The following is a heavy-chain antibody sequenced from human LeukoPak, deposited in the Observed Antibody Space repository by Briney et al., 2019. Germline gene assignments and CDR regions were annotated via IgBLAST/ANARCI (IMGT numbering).Heavy chain of an antibody. CDR2: IYTSGST. CDR3: ARVAIFSYAFDI. J-gene: IGHJ3*02. CDR1: GGSISGYY. V-gene: IGHV4-4*07. D-gene: IGHD3-9*01. Sequence: SETLSLTCTVSGGSISGYYWSWIRQPAGKGLEWIGRIYTSGSTNYNPSLKTRVTMSVDTSKNQFSLKLSSVTAADTAVYYCARVAIFSYAFDIWGQGTMVTVSS.